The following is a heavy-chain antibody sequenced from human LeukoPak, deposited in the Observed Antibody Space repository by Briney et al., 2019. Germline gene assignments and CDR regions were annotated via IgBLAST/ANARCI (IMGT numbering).Heavy chain of an antibody. CDR2: IYTSGST. J-gene: IGHJ6*03. CDR1: GDSISSSMYY. Sequence: PSETLSLTCSVSGDSISSSMYYWGWIRQHPGEGLEWIGYIYTSGSTNYNPSLKSRVTISVDTSKNQFSLKLSSVTAADTAVYYCARMSDCSSTSCYWVRYYYYMDVWGKGTTVTVSS. V-gene: IGHV4-61*05. D-gene: IGHD2-2*01. CDR3: ARMSDCSSTSCYWVRYYYYMDV.